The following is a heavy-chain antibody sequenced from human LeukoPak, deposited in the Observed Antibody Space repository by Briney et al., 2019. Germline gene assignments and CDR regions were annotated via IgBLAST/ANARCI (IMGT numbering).Heavy chain of an antibody. CDR2: ISSNGGST. CDR1: GFTFSSYA. D-gene: IGHD3-16*01. V-gene: IGHV3-64D*09. J-gene: IGHJ4*02. Sequence: GGSLRLSCSASGFTFSSYAMHWVRQAPGKGLEYVSVISSNGGSTYYAASVKGRFTISRDNSRYTLYLQMSSLRAEDTAVYYCVKDLQSGGGYWGQGTLVTVSS. CDR3: VKDLQSGGGY.